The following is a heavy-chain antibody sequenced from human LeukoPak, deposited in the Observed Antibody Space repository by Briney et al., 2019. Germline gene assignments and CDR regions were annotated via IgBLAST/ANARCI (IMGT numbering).Heavy chain of an antibody. CDR3: ARDRNYGSGLDNLPFDY. J-gene: IGHJ4*02. V-gene: IGHV3-33*01. CDR2: IWYDGSNE. D-gene: IGHD3-10*01. Sequence: LRLSCAASGFTFSNYGMHWVRQAPGKGLEGVAVIWYDGSNENYADSVKGRFTISRDNSENTLYLQMNSLRAEDTAVYYCARDRNYGSGLDNLPFDYRGQGTLVTVSS. CDR1: GFTFSNYG.